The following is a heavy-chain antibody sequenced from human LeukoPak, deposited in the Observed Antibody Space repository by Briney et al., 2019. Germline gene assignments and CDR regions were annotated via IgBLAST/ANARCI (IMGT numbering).Heavy chain of an antibody. CDR1: GFTFSSYW. D-gene: IGHD3-22*01. V-gene: IGHV3-7*01. Sequence: GGSLRLSCAASGFTFSSYWMSWVRQAPGKGLEWVANIKQDGSEKYYVDSVKGRFTISRDNAKNSLYLQMNSLRAEDTAVYYCASGGGVVVITRFDYWGQGTLVTVSS. J-gene: IGHJ4*02. CDR3: ASGGGVVVITRFDY. CDR2: IKQDGSEK.